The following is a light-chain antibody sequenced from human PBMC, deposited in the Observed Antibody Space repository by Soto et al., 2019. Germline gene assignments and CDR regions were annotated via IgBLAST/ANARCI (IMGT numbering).Light chain of an antibody. CDR3: LQLYDYPYT. CDR2: TAS. Sequence: IQMTQSPSTLSASVGDRVTITCRASQAIRHDLGWYQQRPGQAPKLLIYTASHLQSGVPSRFSGSGSGTDFTLTISSLQAEDFATYYCLQLYDYPYTFGQGTKLEI. CDR1: QAIRHD. J-gene: IGKJ2*01. V-gene: IGKV1-6*01.